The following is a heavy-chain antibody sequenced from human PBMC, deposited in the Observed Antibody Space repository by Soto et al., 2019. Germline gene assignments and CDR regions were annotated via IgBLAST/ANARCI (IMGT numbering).Heavy chain of an antibody. V-gene: IGHV1-18*01. J-gene: IGHJ3*02. Sequence: QVQLVQSGVEVKKPGASVKVSCKASGYTFTSYGISWVRQAPGQGLEWMGWISAYNGNTNYAQKLQGRATMTTDTYTSTAYMELRSLRSDDTAVYYCARSRTLSSLSAFDIWGQGTMVTVSS. CDR2: ISAYNGNT. CDR3: ARSRTLSSLSAFDI. D-gene: IGHD3-16*02. CDR1: GYTFTSYG.